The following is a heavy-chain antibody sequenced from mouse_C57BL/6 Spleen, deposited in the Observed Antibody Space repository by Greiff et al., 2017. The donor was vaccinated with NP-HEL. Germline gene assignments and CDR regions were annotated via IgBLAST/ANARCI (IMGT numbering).Heavy chain of an antibody. V-gene: IGHV1-64*01. CDR2: IHPNSGST. Sequence: QVQLKQPGAELVKPGASVKLSCKASGYTFTSYWMHWVKQRPGQGLEWIGMIHPNSGSTNYNEKFKSKATLTVDKSSSTAYMQLSSLTSEDSAVYYCANYYGSSSWYFDVWGTGTTVTVSS. J-gene: IGHJ1*03. CDR1: GYTFTSYW. CDR3: ANYYGSSSWYFDV. D-gene: IGHD1-1*01.